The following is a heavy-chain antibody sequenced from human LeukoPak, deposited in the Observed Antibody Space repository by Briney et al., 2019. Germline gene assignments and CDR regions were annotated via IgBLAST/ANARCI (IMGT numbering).Heavy chain of an antibody. CDR1: GFTVSSNY. D-gene: IGHD3-10*01. CDR3: ARDRGFLYYYGMDV. V-gene: IGHV3-66*01. CDR2: IYSGGST. J-gene: IGHJ6*02. Sequence: GGSLRLSCAASGFTVSSNYMSWVRQAPGKGLEWVSVIYSGGSTYYADSVKGRFTISRDNSKNTPYLQMNSLRAEDTAVYYCARDRGFLYYYGMDVWGQGTTVTVSS.